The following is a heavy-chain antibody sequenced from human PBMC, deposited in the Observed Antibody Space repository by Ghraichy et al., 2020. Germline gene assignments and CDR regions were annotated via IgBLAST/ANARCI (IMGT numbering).Heavy chain of an antibody. CDR1: GFTFSSYA. Sequence: GESLNISCAASGFTFSSYAMSWVRQAPGKGLEWVSVISGSGGITYYADSVKGRFTISRDNSKNTLYLQMNSLRPEDTAVYYCAKDPRLYNDYGISIDFWGQGTLVTVSS. V-gene: IGHV3-23*01. CDR2: ISGSGGIT. CDR3: AKDPRLYNDYGISIDF. J-gene: IGHJ4*02. D-gene: IGHD4-17*01.